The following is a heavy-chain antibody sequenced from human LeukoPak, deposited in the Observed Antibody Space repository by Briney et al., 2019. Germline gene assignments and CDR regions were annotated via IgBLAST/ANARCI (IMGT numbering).Heavy chain of an antibody. CDR2: IYTSGST. Sequence: PSETLSLTCTVSGGSISSYYWSWIRQPAGKGLEWIGRIYTSGSTNYNPSLKSRVTMSVDTSKNQFSLKLSSVTAADTAVYYCARERMVRGVPIFDDYWAREPWSPSPQ. CDR3: ARERMVRGVPIFDDY. J-gene: IGHJ4*02. CDR1: GGSISSYY. D-gene: IGHD3-10*01. V-gene: IGHV4-4*07.